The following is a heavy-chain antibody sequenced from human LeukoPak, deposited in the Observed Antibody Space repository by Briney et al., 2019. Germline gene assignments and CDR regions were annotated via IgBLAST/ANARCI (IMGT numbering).Heavy chain of an antibody. V-gene: IGHV3-48*03. D-gene: IGHD3-22*01. CDR1: GFTFSSYE. CDR2: ISSSGSTI. Sequence: QPGGSLRLSCAASGFTFSSYEMNWVRQAPGKGQEWVSYISSSGSTIYYADSVKGRFTISRDNAKNSLYLQMNSLRAEDTAVYYCARDPYYYDSSGYFDYWGQGTLVTVSS. J-gene: IGHJ4*02. CDR3: ARDPYYYDSSGYFDY.